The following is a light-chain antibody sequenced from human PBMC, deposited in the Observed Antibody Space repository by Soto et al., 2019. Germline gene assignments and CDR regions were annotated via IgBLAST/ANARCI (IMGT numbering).Light chain of an antibody. J-gene: IGKJ1*01. V-gene: IGKV3-11*01. CDR1: QSVSY. CDR3: QQSSKWWT. CDR2: DAS. Sequence: EIVLTQSPATLSLSPGERATLSCRASQSVSYLAWYQQKPGQAPRLLIYDASNRATDIPARFSGSGSGTDFTLTISSLEPEDFAVYYCQQSSKWWTFGQGTMVESK.